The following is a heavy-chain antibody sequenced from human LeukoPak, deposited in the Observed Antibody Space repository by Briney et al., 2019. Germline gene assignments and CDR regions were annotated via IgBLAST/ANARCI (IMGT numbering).Heavy chain of an antibody. CDR3: AKETSGIRGNWFDP. Sequence: ESVKGRFTISRDNSKNTLYLQMNSLRAEDTAVYYCAKETSGIRGNWFDPWGQGTLVTVSS. V-gene: IGHV3-30*02. J-gene: IGHJ5*02.